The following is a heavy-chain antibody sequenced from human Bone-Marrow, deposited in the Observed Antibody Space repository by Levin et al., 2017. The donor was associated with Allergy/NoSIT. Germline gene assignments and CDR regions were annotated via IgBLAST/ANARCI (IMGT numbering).Heavy chain of an antibody. CDR3: ARATYGTNSADS. Sequence: SQTLSLPCTLSGGSIRNSYWNWIRPPPGKGLEWIGNVHYSGITNYNPSLESRVTISGDTSKNQFSLSLRSVTTADTAVYYCARATYGTNSADSWGRGTLVTVSA. D-gene: IGHD2-8*01. CDR1: GGSIRNSY. CDR2: VHYSGIT. J-gene: IGHJ4*02. V-gene: IGHV4-59*01.